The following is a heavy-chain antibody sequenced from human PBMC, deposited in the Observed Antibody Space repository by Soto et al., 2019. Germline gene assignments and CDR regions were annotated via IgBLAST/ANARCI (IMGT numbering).Heavy chain of an antibody. CDR3: AREKSRFLDYYYYGMDV. V-gene: IGHV1-18*01. CDR1: GYTFTSYG. Sequence: ASVKVSCKASGYTFTSYGISWVRQAPGQGLEWMGWISAYNGNTNYAQKLQGRVTMTTDTSTSTAYMELRSLRSDDTAVYYCAREKSRFLDYYYYGMDVWGQGTTVTVSS. J-gene: IGHJ6*02. CDR2: ISAYNGNT. D-gene: IGHD3-3*01.